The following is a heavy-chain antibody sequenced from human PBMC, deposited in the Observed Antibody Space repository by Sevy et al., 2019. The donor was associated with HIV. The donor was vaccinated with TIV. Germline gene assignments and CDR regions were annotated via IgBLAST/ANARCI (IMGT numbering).Heavy chain of an antibody. V-gene: IGHV3-23*01. CDR1: GIIFKSYV. CDR2: ISASGGST. CDR3: AGAGVRAKGFDY. J-gene: IGHJ4*02. Sequence: GGSLRLSCAASGIIFKSYVMSWVRQAPGKGLEWLSGISASGGSTYYADSVKGRFTISRDNFKSTLYLQMNILRAEDTAVYYCAGAGVRAKGFDYWGQGTLVTVSS. D-gene: IGHD1-26*01.